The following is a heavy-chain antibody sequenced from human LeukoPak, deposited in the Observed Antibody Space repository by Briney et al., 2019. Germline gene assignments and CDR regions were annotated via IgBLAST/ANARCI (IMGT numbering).Heavy chain of an antibody. CDR2: ISYDGSNK. J-gene: IGHJ6*02. Sequence: GGSLRLSCAASGFTFSSYAMHWVRQAPGKGLEWVAVISYDGSNKYYADSVKGRFTISRDNSKNTLYLQMNSLRAEDTAVYYCAREKERITIFGVALWNGMDVWGQGTTVTVSS. CDR3: AREKERITIFGVALWNGMDV. D-gene: IGHD3-3*01. V-gene: IGHV3-30-3*01. CDR1: GFTFSSYA.